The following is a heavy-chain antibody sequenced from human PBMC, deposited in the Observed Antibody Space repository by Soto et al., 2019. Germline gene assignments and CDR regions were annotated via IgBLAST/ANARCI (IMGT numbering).Heavy chain of an antibody. D-gene: IGHD3-10*01. Sequence: TLSLTCAVYGGSFSGYYWSWIRQPPGKGLEWIGEINHSGSTNYNPSLKSRVTISVDTSKNQFSLKLSSVTAADTAVYYCARGQFDVWNMVRGVKPYYSYMDVWGKGTTLTVSS. J-gene: IGHJ6*03. CDR2: INHSGST. V-gene: IGHV4-34*01. CDR3: ARGQFDVWNMVRGVKPYYSYMDV. CDR1: GGSFSGYY.